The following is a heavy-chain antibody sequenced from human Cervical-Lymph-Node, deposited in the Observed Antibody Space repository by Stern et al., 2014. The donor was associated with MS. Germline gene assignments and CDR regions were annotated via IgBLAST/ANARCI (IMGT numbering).Heavy chain of an antibody. CDR3: SSLCSGDCKTDS. Sequence: QVQLVQSGAEVMKPGASLNISCKASGYTFTTYSIHWVRQAPGQGLEWMGLITPKSGGTNYAPRFQGRVTMTRDTSTSTFYMELSTLRSDDTAIYYCSSLCSGDCKTDSWGQVTLVIVSS. CDR2: ITPKSGGT. D-gene: IGHD2-21*02. V-gene: IGHV1-46*01. J-gene: IGHJ4*02. CDR1: GYTFTTYS.